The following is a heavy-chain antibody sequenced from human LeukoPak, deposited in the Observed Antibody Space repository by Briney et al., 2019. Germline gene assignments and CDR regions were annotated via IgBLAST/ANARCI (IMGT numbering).Heavy chain of an antibody. CDR2: ISGSGGST. V-gene: IGHV3-23*01. CDR1: GFTFSSCG. D-gene: IGHD6-19*01. J-gene: IGHJ4*02. Sequence: GGSLRLSCAASGFTFSSCGMSWVRQAPGKGLEWVSAISGSGGSTYYADSVKGRFTISRDNSKNTLYLQMNSLRAEDTAVYYCAKDHGGWLVTFDYWGQGTLVTVSS. CDR3: AKDHGGWLVTFDY.